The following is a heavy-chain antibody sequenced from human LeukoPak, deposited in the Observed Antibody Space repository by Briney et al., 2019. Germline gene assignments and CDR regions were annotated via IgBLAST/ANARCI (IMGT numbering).Heavy chain of an antibody. V-gene: IGHV1-46*01. CDR2: INPSGGST. CDR1: GYTFTSYY. CDR3: ARGLGSGSYYGY. Sequence: GASVKASCKTSGYTFTSYYMHWVRQAPGQGLEWMGIINPSGGSTTYAQNFQGRVTMTRDTSTSTVYMELSSLRFEDTAVYYCARGLGSGSYYGYWGQGTLVTVSS. D-gene: IGHD1-26*01. J-gene: IGHJ4*02.